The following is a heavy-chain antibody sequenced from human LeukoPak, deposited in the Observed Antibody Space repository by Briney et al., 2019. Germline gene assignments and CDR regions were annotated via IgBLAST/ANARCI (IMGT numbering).Heavy chain of an antibody. CDR1: GYSISSGYY. CDR3: ARDVGPPRGYCSSTICFSPLFDP. Sequence: SETLSLTCAVSGYSISSGYYWGWIRQPPGKGLEWIGSIYHSGSTYYNPSLKSRVTISVDTSKNQFSLKLSSVTAADTAVYYCARDVGPPRGYCSSTICFSPLFDPWGQGTLVTVSS. V-gene: IGHV4-38-2*02. D-gene: IGHD2-2*01. J-gene: IGHJ5*02. CDR2: IYHSGST.